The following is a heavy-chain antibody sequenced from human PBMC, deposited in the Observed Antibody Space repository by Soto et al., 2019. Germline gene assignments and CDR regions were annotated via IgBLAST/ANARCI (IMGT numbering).Heavy chain of an antibody. CDR1: DFFISIGNY. Sequence: LXLTCAVSDFFISIGNYWGLIRKPPGKGLDWIGSIFHGGNTDYNPSLKSRVSSSVDISEKQISLKLNSVTAADTAVDFCARAGWSDGFALWGQGTVVTVSS. D-gene: IGHD2-15*01. CDR2: IFHGGNT. J-gene: IGHJ3*01. CDR3: ARAGWSDGFAL. V-gene: IGHV4-38-2*01.